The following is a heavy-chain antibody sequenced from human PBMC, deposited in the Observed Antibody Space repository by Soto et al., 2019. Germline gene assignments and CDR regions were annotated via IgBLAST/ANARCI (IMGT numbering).Heavy chain of an antibody. Sequence: SETLSLTCAVYGGSFSGYYWSWIRQPPGKGLEWIGEINHGGSTNYNPSLKGRVTISVDTSKNQFSLKLSSVTAADTAVYYCARQRHNWNFRYYYGMDVWGQGTTVTVSS. V-gene: IGHV4-34*01. J-gene: IGHJ6*02. CDR3: ARQRHNWNFRYYYGMDV. D-gene: IGHD1-20*01. CDR1: GGSFSGYY. CDR2: INHGGST.